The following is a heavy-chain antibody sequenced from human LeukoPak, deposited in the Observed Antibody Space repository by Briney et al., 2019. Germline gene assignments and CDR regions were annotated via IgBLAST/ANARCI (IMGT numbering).Heavy chain of an antibody. CDR2: IYYSGST. CDR1: GGSISSSSYY. CDR3: ARFVAATEDDARELVVTGFYFDY. Sequence: PSETLSLTCTVSGGSISSSSYYWGWIRQPPGKGLEWIGSIYYSGSTYYNPSLKSRVTISVDTSKNQFSLKLSSVTAADTAVYYCARFVAATEDDARELVVTGFYFDYWGRGTLVTVSS. D-gene: IGHD6-6*01. J-gene: IGHJ4*02. V-gene: IGHV4-39*01.